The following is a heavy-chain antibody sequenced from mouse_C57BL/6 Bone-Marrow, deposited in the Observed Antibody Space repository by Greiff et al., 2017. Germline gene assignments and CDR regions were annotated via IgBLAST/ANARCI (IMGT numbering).Heavy chain of an antibody. CDR1: GYTFTSYG. V-gene: IGHV1-58*01. Sequence: EVKLMESGAELVRPGSSVKMSCKTSGYTFTSYGLNWVKQRPGQGLEWIGNIYIGYGYTEYNEKFKGKATLTSDTSSSTAYMQLSSLTSADSAFYFCAGPYFYGSGYWWYFDVWGTGTTVTVAS. CDR3: AGPYFYGSGYWWYFDV. J-gene: IGHJ1*03. D-gene: IGHD1-1*01. CDR2: IYIGYGYT.